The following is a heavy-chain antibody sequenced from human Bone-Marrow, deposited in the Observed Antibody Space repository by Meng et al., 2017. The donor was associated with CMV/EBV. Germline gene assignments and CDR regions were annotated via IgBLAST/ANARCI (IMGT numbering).Heavy chain of an antibody. V-gene: IGHV3-30*02. J-gene: IGHJ3*02. CDR2: IRYDGSNK. CDR1: GFTFSSYG. CDR3: VKGDIVVVPAALIERAFDI. D-gene: IGHD2-2*01. Sequence: GESLKISCAASGFTFSSYGMHWVRQAPGKGLEWVAFIRYDGSNKYYADSVKGRFTISRDNSKNTLYLQMNSLRAEDTAVYYCVKGDIVVVPAALIERAFDIWGQGTMVTVSS.